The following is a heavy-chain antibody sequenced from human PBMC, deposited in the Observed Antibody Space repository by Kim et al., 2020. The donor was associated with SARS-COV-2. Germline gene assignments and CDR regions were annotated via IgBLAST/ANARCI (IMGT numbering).Heavy chain of an antibody. CDR3: VRDYTSNWSLDF. D-gene: IGHD6-13*01. V-gene: IGHV3-30*01. J-gene: IGHJ4*02. Sequence: YYADSVKGRFTISRDNSKNTLYLQMNSLRAEDTGLYYCVRDYTSNWSLDFWGQGTLVTVSS.